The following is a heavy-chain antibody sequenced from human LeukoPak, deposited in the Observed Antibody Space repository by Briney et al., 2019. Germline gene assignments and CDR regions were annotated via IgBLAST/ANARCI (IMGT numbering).Heavy chain of an antibody. Sequence: ASVKVSCKASGYTFTSYAMNWVRQAPGQGLEWMGWINTNTGNPTYAQGFTGRFVFSLDTSVSTAYLQISSLKAEDTAVYYCARGGPVRGVMWARPERAFDIWAKGQWSPSLQ. CDR1: GYTFTSYA. CDR3: ARGGPVRGVMWARPERAFDI. J-gene: IGHJ3*02. CDR2: INTNTGNP. V-gene: IGHV7-4-1*02. D-gene: IGHD3-10*01.